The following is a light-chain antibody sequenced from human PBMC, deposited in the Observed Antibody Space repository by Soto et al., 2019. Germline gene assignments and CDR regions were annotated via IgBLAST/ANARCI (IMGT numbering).Light chain of an antibody. V-gene: IGKV2-28*01. CDR2: LTS. J-gene: IGKJ2*02. CDR1: QSLLHSNGYNY. CDR3: MEALQTPRT. Sequence: DIVMTQSPLSLPVTPGEPASISCRSSQSLLHSNGYNYLDWYLQKPGQSPQLLIDLTSNRSSGVPDKLSGSGSGTDFSLKISRVEAEGVGVYYCMEALQTPRTFGQGTKLEIK.